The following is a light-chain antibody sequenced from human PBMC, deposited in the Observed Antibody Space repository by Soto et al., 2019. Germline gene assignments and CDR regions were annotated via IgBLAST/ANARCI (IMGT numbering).Light chain of an antibody. J-gene: IGLJ2*01. Sequence: QSALTQPASVSGSPGQSITISCTGTSSDVGGYNYVSWYQQHPGKAPKLMIYDVSNRPSGVSSRFSGSKSGNTASLTISGRQAEDGADYYCSSYTSSSTRVFGGGTKLTVL. CDR2: DVS. CDR1: SSDVGGYNY. V-gene: IGLV2-14*03. CDR3: SSYTSSSTRV.